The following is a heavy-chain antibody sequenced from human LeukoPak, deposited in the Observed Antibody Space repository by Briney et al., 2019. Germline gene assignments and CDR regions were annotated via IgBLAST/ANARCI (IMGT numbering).Heavy chain of an antibody. D-gene: IGHD2-8*02. CDR1: GGSISSGDYY. J-gene: IGHJ5*02. Sequence: SQTLSLTCTVSGGSISSGDYYWSWIRQPPGKGLEGIGYIYYSGSTYYKQSLKSRATISVDTSRNHFSLNTSSVTSGNTSVYYFARYSTGNWFDPWGQGTLVTVSS. CDR3: ARYSTGNWFDP. CDR2: IYYSGST. V-gene: IGHV4-30-4*01.